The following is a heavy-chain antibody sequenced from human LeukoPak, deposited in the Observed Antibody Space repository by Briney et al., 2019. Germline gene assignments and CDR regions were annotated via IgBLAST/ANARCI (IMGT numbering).Heavy chain of an antibody. D-gene: IGHD6-13*01. CDR2: INHSGST. V-gene: IGHV4-34*01. CDR1: GGSFSGYY. Sequence: PSETLSLTCAVYGGSFSGYYWSWIRQPPGKGLEWIGEINHSGSTNYNPSLKSRVIILVDVSKNQFSLKLSSVTAADTAVYYCARSAAYDYWGQGTLVTVSS. CDR3: ARSAAYDY. J-gene: IGHJ4*02.